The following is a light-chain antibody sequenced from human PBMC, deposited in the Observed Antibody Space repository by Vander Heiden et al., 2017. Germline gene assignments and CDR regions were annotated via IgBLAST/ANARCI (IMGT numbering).Light chain of an antibody. J-gene: IGKJ2*01. V-gene: IGKV1-39*01. CDR3: QQSYSTPRIT. Sequence: DLQMTQSPSSLSASVGDRVTLTCRASQSISSYLNWYQQKPGQAPKLLIYAASSLQTGVPSRFSGSGSGTDFTLTISSLQSEDFATYYCQQSYSTPRITFGQGTKLEIK. CDR2: AAS. CDR1: QSISSY.